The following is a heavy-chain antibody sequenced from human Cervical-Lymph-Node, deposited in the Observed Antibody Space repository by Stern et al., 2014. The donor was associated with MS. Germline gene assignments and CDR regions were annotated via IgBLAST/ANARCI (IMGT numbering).Heavy chain of an antibody. J-gene: IGHJ4*02. CDR1: GYSFTIYY. Sequence: EVQLLQSGAEVKKPGESLKISCKLSGYSFTIYYIACVRQMPGKGLEGMGVIYPYDSDTTYSPSFQGQVTISADKSITTAYLQWSSLRASDTAMYYCARHVQGFDYWGQGTLVTVSS. CDR2: IYPYDSDT. V-gene: IGHV5-51*01. CDR3: ARHVQGFDY.